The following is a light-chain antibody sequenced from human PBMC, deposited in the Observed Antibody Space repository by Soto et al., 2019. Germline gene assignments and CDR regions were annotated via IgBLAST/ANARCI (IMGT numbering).Light chain of an antibody. V-gene: IGKV1-5*01. Sequence: DIQMTQSPSSLSASVGDRVTITCRASQSISSWLAWYQQKPGKAPKLLIYDASSLQSGVPSRFSGNGSGTEFTLTISGLQPDDFAAYYCQQFHSYSWTFGQGTKVDI. CDR3: QQFHSYSWT. CDR1: QSISSW. J-gene: IGKJ1*01. CDR2: DAS.